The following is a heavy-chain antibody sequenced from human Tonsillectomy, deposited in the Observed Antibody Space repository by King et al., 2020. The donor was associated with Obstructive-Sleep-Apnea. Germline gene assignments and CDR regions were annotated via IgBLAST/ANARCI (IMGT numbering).Heavy chain of an antibody. CDR2: INHSGST. V-gene: IGHV4-34*01. CDR3: ARGSGAAAVNWFDP. J-gene: IGHJ5*02. Sequence: VQLQQWGAGLLKPSETLSLTCAVFGGSFSDYYWSWIRQPPGKGLEWIGEINHSGSTNYNPSPSLKSRVTISVDTSKNQFSLKLSSVTAPDTAVYYCARGSGAAAVNWFDPWGQGTLVTVSS. D-gene: IGHD6-13*01. CDR1: GGSFSDYY.